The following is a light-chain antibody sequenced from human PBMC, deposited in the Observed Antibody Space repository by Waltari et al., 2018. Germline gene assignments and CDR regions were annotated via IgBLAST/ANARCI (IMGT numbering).Light chain of an antibody. J-gene: IGKJ4*01. CDR2: GAA. CDR3: QQYNNWPRALT. CDR1: QSVSSN. V-gene: IGKV3-15*01. Sequence: DIVMTQSPATLSVSPGERATLSSRASQSVSSNLAWYQQKPGQAPRLRIYGAATRATGIPARFSGSGSGTEFTLTISSMQSEDFAVYYCQQYNNWPRALTFGGGTKVEIK.